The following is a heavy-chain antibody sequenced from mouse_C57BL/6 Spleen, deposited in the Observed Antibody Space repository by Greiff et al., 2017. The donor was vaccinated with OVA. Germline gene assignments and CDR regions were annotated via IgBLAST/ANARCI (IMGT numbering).Heavy chain of an antibody. V-gene: IGHV5-16*01. J-gene: IGHJ1*03. Sequence: EVKLVESEGGLVQPGSSMKLSCTASGFTFSDYYMAWVRQVPEKGLEWVANINYDGSSTYYLDSLKSRFIISRDNAKNILYLQMSSLKSEDTATYYCARYGYEGYFDVWGTGTTVTVSS. CDR1: GFTFSDYY. CDR3: ARYGYEGYFDV. CDR2: INYDGSST. D-gene: IGHD2-2*01.